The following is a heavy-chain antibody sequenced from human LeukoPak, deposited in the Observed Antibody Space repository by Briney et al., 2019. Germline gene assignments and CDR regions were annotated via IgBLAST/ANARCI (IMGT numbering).Heavy chain of an antibody. D-gene: IGHD6-13*01. J-gene: IGHJ3*02. CDR1: GYTFTSYD. Sequence: ASVKVSCKASGYTFTSYDINWVRQAPGQGLEWMGWMNPNSGGTNYAQKFQGRVTMTRDTSISTAYMELSRLRSDDTAVYYCARDELGDAFDIWGQGTMVTVSS. CDR3: ARDELGDAFDI. V-gene: IGHV1-2*02. CDR2: MNPNSGGT.